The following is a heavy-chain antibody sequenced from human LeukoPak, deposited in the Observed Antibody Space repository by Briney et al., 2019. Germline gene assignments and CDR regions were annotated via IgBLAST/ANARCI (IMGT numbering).Heavy chain of an antibody. V-gene: IGHV4-59*08. CDR2: IYYCGST. Sequence: DPLSLPRSVWGGPMSSYYWSCLRPPPGKAREYLGYIYYCGSTTYNPALKSRVTISGDTSKNQFSLKLSSVTAADTAVYYCARHDSYYGAGSYAPGAFDIWGQGTMVTVSS. J-gene: IGHJ3*02. D-gene: IGHD3-10*01. CDR3: ARHDSYYGAGSYAPGAFDI. CDR1: GGPMSSYY.